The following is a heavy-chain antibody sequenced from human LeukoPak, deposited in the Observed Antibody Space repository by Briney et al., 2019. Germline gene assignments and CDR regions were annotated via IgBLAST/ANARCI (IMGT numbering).Heavy chain of an antibody. D-gene: IGHD3-10*01. CDR2: ISNTGSVI. Sequence: GGSLRLSCAASGSTFSSHTMNWVRQAPGKGLEWISYISNTGSVIYYADSVKGRFTISRDNAKNSLYLQMNSLRAEDTAVYYCARDDYGSGSYYKEAFDIWGQGTMVTVSS. CDR3: ARDDYGSGSYYKEAFDI. J-gene: IGHJ3*02. V-gene: IGHV3-48*04. CDR1: GSTFSSHT.